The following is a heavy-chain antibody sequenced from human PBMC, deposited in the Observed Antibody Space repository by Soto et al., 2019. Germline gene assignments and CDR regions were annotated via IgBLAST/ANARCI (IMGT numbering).Heavy chain of an antibody. Sequence: QVQMVPSGAELKKPGSSVTVSCKASGGTFSSYAINWVRQAHGHGLEWMGGIIPIFGTASYAQEFQGRVTITAPTCSRTADMELGSLISEDTAVYYCAGVLWCGESRGWFDPWGQGTLV. CDR1: GGTFSSYA. J-gene: IGHJ5*02. V-gene: IGHV1-69*06. D-gene: IGHD3-10*01. CDR3: AGVLWCGESRGWFDP. CDR2: IIPIFGTA.